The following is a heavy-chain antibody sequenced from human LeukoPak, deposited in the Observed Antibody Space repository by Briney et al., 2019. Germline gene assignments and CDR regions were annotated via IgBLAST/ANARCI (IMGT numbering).Heavy chain of an antibody. J-gene: IGHJ4*02. D-gene: IGHD5-12*01. CDR3: ARDKFRYDHYFDY. Sequence: GASVKVSCKASGYTLTSYAIHWVRQAPGQRLEWMGWINAGNGNTKYSQKFQGRDTITRDTSASTAYMELSSLRSEDTAVYYCARDKFRYDHYFDYWGQGTLVTVSS. V-gene: IGHV1-3*01. CDR1: GYTLTSYA. CDR2: INAGNGNT.